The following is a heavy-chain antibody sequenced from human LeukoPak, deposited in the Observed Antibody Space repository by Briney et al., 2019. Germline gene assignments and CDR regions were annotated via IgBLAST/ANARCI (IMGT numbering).Heavy chain of an antibody. D-gene: IGHD1-26*01. Sequence: SETLSLTCTVSGGSISSYYWGWIRQPPGKGLEWIGSIYYSGSTYYNPSLKSRVTISVDTSKNQFSLKLSSVTAADTAVYYCARGWELLNDAFDIWGQGTMVTVSS. CDR1: GGSISSYY. CDR3: ARGWELLNDAFDI. J-gene: IGHJ3*02. CDR2: IYYSGST. V-gene: IGHV4-39*01.